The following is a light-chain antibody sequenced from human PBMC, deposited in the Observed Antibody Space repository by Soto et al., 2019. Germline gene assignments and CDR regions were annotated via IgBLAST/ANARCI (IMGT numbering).Light chain of an antibody. V-gene: IGKV3-20*01. CDR1: QRISNYY. CDR3: QQYGSSPLT. Sequence: EIVLTQSLDTLSLSSGERATLSCRASQRISNYYLAWYHQKPGQAPRLLIYGASSRATGVPDRFSGSGSGTDFTLTISRLEPEDFAVYYCQQYGSSPLTFGGGTKVEIK. J-gene: IGKJ4*01. CDR2: GAS.